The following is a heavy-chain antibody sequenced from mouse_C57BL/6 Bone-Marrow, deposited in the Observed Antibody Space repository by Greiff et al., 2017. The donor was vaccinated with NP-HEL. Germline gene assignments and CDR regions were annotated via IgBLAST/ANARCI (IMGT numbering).Heavy chain of an antibody. D-gene: IGHD1-1*01. J-gene: IGHJ2*01. V-gene: IGHV6-6*01. CDR1: GFTFSDAW. CDR3: TRLFYYYGSSFFDY. CDR2: IRNKANNHAT. Sequence: EVKLVESGGGLVQPGGSMKLSCAASGFTFSDAWMDWVRQSPEKGLEWVAEIRNKANNHATYYAESVKGRFTISRDDSKSSVYLQMNSLRAEDTGIYYCTRLFYYYGSSFFDYWGQGTTLTVSS.